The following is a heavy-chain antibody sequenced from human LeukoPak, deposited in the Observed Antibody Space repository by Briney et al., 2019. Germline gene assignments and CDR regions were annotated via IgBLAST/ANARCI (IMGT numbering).Heavy chain of an antibody. J-gene: IGHJ4*02. V-gene: IGHV3-48*03. Sequence: GGSLRLSSAASGFTFSSYEMNWVRQAPGKGLEWVSYISSSGSTIYYADSVKGRFTISRDNAKNSLYLQMNSLRAEDTAVYYCARYGVVILDYWGQGTLVTVSS. CDR3: ARYGVVILDY. D-gene: IGHD3-16*02. CDR2: ISSSGSTI. CDR1: GFTFSSYE.